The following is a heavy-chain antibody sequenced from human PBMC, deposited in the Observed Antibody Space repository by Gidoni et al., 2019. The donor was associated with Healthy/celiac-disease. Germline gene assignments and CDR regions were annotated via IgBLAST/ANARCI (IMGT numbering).Heavy chain of an antibody. CDR1: GFTFSNAW. D-gene: IGHD3-22*01. CDR2: IKSKTDGGTT. Sequence: EVQLVESGGGLVKPGGSLRLSCAASGFTFSNAWMRWVRQAPGQGLEWVGRIKSKTDGGTTDYAAPVKGRFTISRDDSKNTLYLQMNSLKTEDTAVYYCTTETPRYYYDSSGLVKWGQGTLVTVSS. V-gene: IGHV3-15*01. J-gene: IGHJ4*02. CDR3: TTETPRYYYDSSGLVK.